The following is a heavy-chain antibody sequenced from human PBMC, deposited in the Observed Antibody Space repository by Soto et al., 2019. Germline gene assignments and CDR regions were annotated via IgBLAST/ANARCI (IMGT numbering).Heavy chain of an antibody. CDR2: ISWNGGST. CDR1: GFTFDDYG. CDR3: ARSRGYNYGPAGADY. Sequence: PGGSLRLSCVASGFTFDDYGMSWVRQTPGKGLEWVSGISWNGGSTGYADSVKGRFTISRDNAKNSLYLQMNSLRAEDTALYYCARSRGYNYGPAGADYWGQGTLVTVSS. J-gene: IGHJ4*02. V-gene: IGHV3-20*04. D-gene: IGHD5-18*01.